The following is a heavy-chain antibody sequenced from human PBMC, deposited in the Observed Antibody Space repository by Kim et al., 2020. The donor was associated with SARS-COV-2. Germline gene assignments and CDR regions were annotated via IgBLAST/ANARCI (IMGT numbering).Heavy chain of an antibody. CDR1: GFTFSDSA. D-gene: IGHD1-1*01. J-gene: IGHJ3*02. CDR2: IRSKVHGSAT. V-gene: IGHV3-73*01. CDR3: TRVPGTTLAFWDAFD. Sequence: GGSRRLSCGASGFTFSDSAMNWVRRDSGKWLEWVGRIRSKVHGSATEDSASVRGRFTISRDDSRNPASLQMNSLKTEDTPVYYCTRVPGTTLAFWDAFD.